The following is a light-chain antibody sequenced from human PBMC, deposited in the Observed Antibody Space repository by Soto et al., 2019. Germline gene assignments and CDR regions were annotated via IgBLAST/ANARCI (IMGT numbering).Light chain of an antibody. CDR3: QQSYITPRI. CDR2: AAS. Sequence: IQMIQSPFSLFASVGDRVTLTCQASQSVRDYVNWYQQRPGKAPNLLIYAASTLHSGVPSRFSGSGSGTFFTLTINSLQPEDFATYYCQQSYITPRIFGQGTKVEV. V-gene: IGKV1-39*01. CDR1: QSVRDY. J-gene: IGKJ1*01.